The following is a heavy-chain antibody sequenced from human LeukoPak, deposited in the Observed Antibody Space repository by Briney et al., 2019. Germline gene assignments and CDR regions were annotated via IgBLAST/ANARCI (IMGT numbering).Heavy chain of an antibody. CDR1: GYTFTSYY. CDR2: INPSGGST. J-gene: IGHJ3*02. Sequence: WASVKVSCKASGYTFTSYYMHWVRQAPGQGLEWMGIINPSGGSTSYAQKFQGRVTMTRDMSTSTVYMELSSLRSEDTAVYYCARGRISKCGGDCHDASDIWGQGTMVTVSS. D-gene: IGHD2-21*02. CDR3: ARGRISKCGGDCHDASDI. V-gene: IGHV1-46*01.